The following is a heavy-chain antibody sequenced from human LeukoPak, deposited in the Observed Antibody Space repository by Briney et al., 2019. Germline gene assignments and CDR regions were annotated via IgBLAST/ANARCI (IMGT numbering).Heavy chain of an antibody. V-gene: IGHV3-74*01. CDR2: INTDGSNT. CDR3: VVWGEDRSGHRFDV. J-gene: IGHJ4*02. Sequence: AGGSLRLSCAASGFTFDYYWMHWVRQAPGKGLMWVSRINTDGSNTHYADSVKGRFTISRDNAKNTLYLQMNGLRVEDTAVYYCVVWGEDRSGHRFDVWGQGTLVTVSS. CDR1: GFTFDYYW. D-gene: IGHD3-22*01.